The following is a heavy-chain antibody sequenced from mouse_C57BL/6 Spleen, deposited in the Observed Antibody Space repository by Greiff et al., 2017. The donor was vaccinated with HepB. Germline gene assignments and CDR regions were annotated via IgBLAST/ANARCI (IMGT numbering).Heavy chain of an antibody. V-gene: IGHV1-18*01. J-gene: IGHJ4*01. D-gene: IGHD2-5*01. CDR2: INPNNGGT. CDR3: SKRTYYSNYDYAMDY. Sequence: EVQLQQSGPELVKPGASVKISCKASGYTFTDYNMDWVKQSHGKSLEWIGDINPNNGGTIYNQKFKGKATLTVDKSSSTAYMELRSLTSEDTAVYYCSKRTYYSNYDYAMDYWGQGTSVTVSS. CDR1: GYTFTDYN.